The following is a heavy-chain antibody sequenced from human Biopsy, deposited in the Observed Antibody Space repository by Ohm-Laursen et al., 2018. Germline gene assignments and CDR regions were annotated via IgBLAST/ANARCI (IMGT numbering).Heavy chain of an antibody. CDR1: GGTFSNYG. V-gene: IGHV1-69*06. J-gene: IGHJ6*02. CDR3: AREEFGGFRNYYYGMDV. Sequence: ASVKVSCKAPGGTFSNYGVNWVRQAPGQGLEWLGGNIPILGTGNYAQKFQGRVTITADKSTTSAYMELSSLRSEDTAVYYCAREEFGGFRNYYYGMDVWGQGTTVTVSS. CDR2: NIPILGTG. D-gene: IGHD3-10*01.